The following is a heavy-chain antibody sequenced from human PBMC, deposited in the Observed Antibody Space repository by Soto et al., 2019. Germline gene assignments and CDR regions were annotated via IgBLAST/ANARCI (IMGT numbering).Heavy chain of an antibody. V-gene: IGHV1-3*01. CDR2: INPATGNT. Sequence: QGQLVQSGAEVKKPGASVKVSCKASGYTFATYAIHWVRQAPGEGLEWMGWINPATGNTEYSEKFQDRVTLTRDTSATTAYMELRGLRFEDTAVYYCARRYKSAGWLETWGPGTLVTVSS. J-gene: IGHJ5*02. CDR3: ARRYKSAGWLET. CDR1: GYTFATYA. D-gene: IGHD1-20*01.